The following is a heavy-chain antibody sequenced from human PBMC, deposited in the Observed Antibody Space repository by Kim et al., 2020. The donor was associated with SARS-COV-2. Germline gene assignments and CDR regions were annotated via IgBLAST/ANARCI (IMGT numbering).Heavy chain of an antibody. J-gene: IGHJ4*02. D-gene: IGHD3-10*01. Sequence: PVKGRFTISRDDSKNTLYLQMNSLKTEDTAVYYCTTDPPPLITMPNGVDYWGQGTLVTVSS. CDR3: TTDPPPLITMPNGVDY. V-gene: IGHV3-15*01.